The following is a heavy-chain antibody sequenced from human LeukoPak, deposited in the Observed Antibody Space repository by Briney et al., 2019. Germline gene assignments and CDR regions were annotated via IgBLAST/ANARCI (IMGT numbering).Heavy chain of an antibody. V-gene: IGHV1-2*02. D-gene: IGHD2-21*02. CDR1: GYTFTGYY. J-gene: IGHJ4*02. CDR3: ARDFCGGDCYYSLGY. Sequence: ASVKVSCKASGYTFTGYYMHWVRQASGQGLEWMGWINPNSGGTNYAQKFHGRVTMTRDTSISTAYMELSRLRSDDTAVYYCARDFCGGDCYYSLGYWGQGTLVTVSS. CDR2: INPNSGGT.